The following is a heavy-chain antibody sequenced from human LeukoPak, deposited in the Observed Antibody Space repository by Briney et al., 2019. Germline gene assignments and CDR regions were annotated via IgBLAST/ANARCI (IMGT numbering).Heavy chain of an antibody. V-gene: IGHV4-39*01. CDR1: GGSISNY. D-gene: IGHD7-27*01. J-gene: IGHJ6*02. CDR2: INYSGRT. CDR3: ARHLGPYYYYPMDV. Sequence: SETLSLTCTVSGGSISNYCIGFGRPPGKGLKGFGRINYSGRTYYNPSLNRRVAISVDTSQNQFSMNLSSVTAAHTAVYYCARHLGPYYYYPMDVWGQGATVTVSS.